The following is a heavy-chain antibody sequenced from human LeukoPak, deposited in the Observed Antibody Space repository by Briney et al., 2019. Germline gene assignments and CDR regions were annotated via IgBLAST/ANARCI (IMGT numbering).Heavy chain of an antibody. D-gene: IGHD2-15*01. CDR3: AKDKWQLPHYFDY. CDR1: GFTFTKNA. J-gene: IGHJ4*02. V-gene: IGHV3-23*01. CDR2: VSGSGSTT. Sequence: GGSLRLSCAASGFTFTKNAMSWVRQAPGKGLEWVAVVSGSGSTTYYGDSVKGRFTISRDNSKNTLYLQMNSLRAEDTAVYYCAKDKWQLPHYFDYWGQGTLVTVSS.